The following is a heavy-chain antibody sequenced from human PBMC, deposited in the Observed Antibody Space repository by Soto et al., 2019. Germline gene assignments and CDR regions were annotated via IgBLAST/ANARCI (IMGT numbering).Heavy chain of an antibody. J-gene: IGHJ4*02. CDR1: GLTFNIYA. CDR3: AKDQKGNWNYALLFDY. Sequence: GGSLRLSCAASGLTFNIYAMTWVRQAPGKGLEWVSAIGKSADTTYYADSVKGRFTISRDNSKNTVYLQMNSLRVEDTAVYYCAKDQKGNWNYALLFDYWGQGSLVTVSS. V-gene: IGHV3-23*01. D-gene: IGHD1-7*01. CDR2: IGKSADTT.